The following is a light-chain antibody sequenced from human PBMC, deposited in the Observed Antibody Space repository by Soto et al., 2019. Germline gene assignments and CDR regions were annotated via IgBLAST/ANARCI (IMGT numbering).Light chain of an antibody. Sequence: QSALTQPASVSGSPGQSITISCTGTSSDVGGYSYVSWYQLHPGKAPKLMIYDVNNRPSGVSTRFSGSKSGNTASLTISGLQAEDEADYYCSSYTSSSTLYVFGTGTKLTVL. V-gene: IGLV2-14*03. J-gene: IGLJ1*01. CDR2: DVN. CDR3: SSYTSSSTLYV. CDR1: SSDVGGYSY.